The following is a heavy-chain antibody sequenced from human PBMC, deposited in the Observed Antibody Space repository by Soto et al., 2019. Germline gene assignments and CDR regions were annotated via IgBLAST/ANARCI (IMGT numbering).Heavy chain of an antibody. D-gene: IGHD2-2*01. V-gene: IGHV4-30-2*01. CDR1: GGSISSVCYS. J-gene: IGHJ5*02. CDR3: ATVPGP. Sequence: SETLSLTCSVSGGSISSVCYSWSWIRHPPGKGLEWIGYIYHSGSTYYNPSLKSRVTISVDRSKNQFSLKLSSVPAADTAVYYCATVPGPWGQGTLVTVSS. CDR2: IYHSGST.